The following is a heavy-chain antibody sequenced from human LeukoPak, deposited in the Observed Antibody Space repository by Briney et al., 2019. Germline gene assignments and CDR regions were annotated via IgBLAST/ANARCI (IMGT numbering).Heavy chain of an antibody. J-gene: IGHJ4*02. D-gene: IGHD2-2*02. CDR1: GGSISSSSYY. V-gene: IGHV4-39*01. CDR2: IYYSVST. Sequence: PSETLSLTCTVSGGSISSSSYYWGWIRQPPGKGLEWIGSIYYSVSTYYNPSLKRRVTISVDTSKNQFSLKLSSVTAADTAVYYCARGFCSSTRCYIGYWGQGTLVTVSS. CDR3: ARGFCSSTRCYIGY.